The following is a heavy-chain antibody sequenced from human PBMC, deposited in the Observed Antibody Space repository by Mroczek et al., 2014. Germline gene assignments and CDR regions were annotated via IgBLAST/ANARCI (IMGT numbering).Heavy chain of an antibody. CDR3: ARDNDDRDALEI. J-gene: IGHJ3*02. Sequence: ESGGGLVKPGGSLRLSCAASGFTFSSYSMNWVRQAPGKGLEWLSTISSSSSYIYYADSVKGRFTISRDNAKNSLYLQMNLLRAEDTAIYYCARDNDDRDALEIVGQGTSGHRLF. CDR1: GFTFSSYS. V-gene: IGHV3-21*01. CDR2: ISSSSSYI. D-gene: IGHD1-1*01.